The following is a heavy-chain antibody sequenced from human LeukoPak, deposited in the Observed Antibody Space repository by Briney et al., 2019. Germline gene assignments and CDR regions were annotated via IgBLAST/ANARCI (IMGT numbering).Heavy chain of an antibody. D-gene: IGHD6-19*01. CDR1: GGSISSSSYY. CDR2: IYYSGST. Sequence: KTSETLSLTCTVSGGSISSSSYYWGWIRQPPGKGLEWIGSIYYSGSTYYNPSLKSRVTISVDTSKNQFSLKLSSVTAADTAVYYCATLSSGWYHGSNYWGQGTLVTVSS. J-gene: IGHJ4*02. CDR3: ATLSSGWYHGSNY. V-gene: IGHV4-39*01.